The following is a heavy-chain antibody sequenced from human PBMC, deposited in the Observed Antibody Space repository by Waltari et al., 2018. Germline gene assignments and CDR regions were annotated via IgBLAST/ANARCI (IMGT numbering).Heavy chain of an antibody. V-gene: IGHV3-15*01. Sequence: EVQLVESGGGLVKPGGSLRVPCVASGFIFSDAWMSWVRQAPGKGLEWVGRIKSRADGGTADYAAPVKGRFTISRDDSKNTLFLQMSSLKSEDTAMYYCSTDPRAPYDYWGQGTLVTVSS. CDR1: GFIFSDAW. CDR2: IKSRADGGTA. CDR3: STDPRAPYDY. J-gene: IGHJ4*02.